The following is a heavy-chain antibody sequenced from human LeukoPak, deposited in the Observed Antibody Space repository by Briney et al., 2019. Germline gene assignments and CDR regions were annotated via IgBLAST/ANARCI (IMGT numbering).Heavy chain of an antibody. D-gene: IGHD4-11*01. J-gene: IGHJ2*01. CDR1: GFTFSSYA. CDR2: ISGSGGST. V-gene: IGHV3-23*01. CDR3: AKGTGPDYSNYAGRYILYWYFDL. Sequence: GGSLRLSCAASGFTFSSYAMSWVRQAPGKGLEWVSAISGSGGSTYYADSVKGRFTISRDSSKNTLYLQMNSLRAEDTAVYYCAKGTGPDYSNYAGRYILYWYFDLWGRGTLVTVSS.